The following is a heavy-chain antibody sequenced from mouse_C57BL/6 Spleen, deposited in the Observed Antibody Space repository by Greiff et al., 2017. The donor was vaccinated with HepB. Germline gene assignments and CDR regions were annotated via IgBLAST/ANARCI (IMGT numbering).Heavy chain of an antibody. J-gene: IGHJ4*01. V-gene: IGHV1-64*01. CDR1: GYTFTSYW. CDR2: IHPNSGST. Sequence: QVQLQQPGAELVKPGASVKLSCKASGYTFTSYWMHWVKQRPGQGLEWIGMIHPNSGSTNYNEKFKSKATLTVDKSSSTAYMQLSSLTSEDSAVYYCARYYDYDVGAMDYWGQGTSVTVSS. D-gene: IGHD2-4*01. CDR3: ARYYDYDVGAMDY.